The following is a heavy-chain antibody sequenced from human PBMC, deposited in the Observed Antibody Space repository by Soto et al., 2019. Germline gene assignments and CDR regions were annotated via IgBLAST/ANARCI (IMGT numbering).Heavy chain of an antibody. Sequence: SETLSLTCAFYCWSFSGYYWSWIRQPPGKGLEWIGEINHSGSTNYNPSLKSRVTISVDTSKNQFSLKLSSVTDADTAVYYFARSPYWNHRLYSSRYMDVWGKGTTVTVSS. D-gene: IGHD1-1*01. J-gene: IGHJ6*03. CDR3: ARSPYWNHRLYSSRYMDV. CDR1: CWSFSGYY. CDR2: INHSGST. V-gene: IGHV4-34*01.